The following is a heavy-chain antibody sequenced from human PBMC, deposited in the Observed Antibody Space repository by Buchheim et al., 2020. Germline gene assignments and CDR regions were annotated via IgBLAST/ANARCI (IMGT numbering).Heavy chain of an antibody. CDR2: IKSKTDGGTT. Sequence: EVQLVESGGGLVKPGGSLRLSCAASGFTFSNAWMSWVRQAPGKGLEWVGRIKSKTDGGTTDYAAPVKGRFTISRDDSKNTLYLQMNSLKTEDTAVYYCTTDGRIDAYYDSSGYLDAFDIWGQGT. CDR1: GFTFSNAW. CDR3: TTDGRIDAYYDSSGYLDAFDI. V-gene: IGHV3-15*01. J-gene: IGHJ3*02. D-gene: IGHD3-22*01.